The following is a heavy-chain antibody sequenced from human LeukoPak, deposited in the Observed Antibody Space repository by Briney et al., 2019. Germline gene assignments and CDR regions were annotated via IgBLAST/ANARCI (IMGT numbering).Heavy chain of an antibody. CDR2: IYSGGST. Sequence: GGSLRLSCAASGFTVSSNYMSWVRQAPGKGLEWVSVIYSGGSTYYADSVKGRFTISRDTSKNTLYLQMNSLRADDTAVYYCARCPTGSSGYYGFDYWGQGTLVTVSS. CDR1: GFTVSSNY. CDR3: ARCPTGSSGYYGFDY. D-gene: IGHD3-22*01. V-gene: IGHV3-53*01. J-gene: IGHJ4*02.